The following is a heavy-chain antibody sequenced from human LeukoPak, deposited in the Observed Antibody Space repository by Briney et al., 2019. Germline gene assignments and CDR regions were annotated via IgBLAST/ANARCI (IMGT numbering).Heavy chain of an antibody. V-gene: IGHV1-18*01. D-gene: IGHD6-6*01. CDR3: ARSIAARGSFDY. Sequence: ASVKVSCKAPGYTFTSYGISWVRQAPGQGLEWMGWISAYNGNTNYAQKLQGRVTMTTDTSTSTAYMELRSLRSDDTAVYYCARSIAARGSFDYWGQGTLVTVSS. CDR1: GYTFTSYG. CDR2: ISAYNGNT. J-gene: IGHJ4*02.